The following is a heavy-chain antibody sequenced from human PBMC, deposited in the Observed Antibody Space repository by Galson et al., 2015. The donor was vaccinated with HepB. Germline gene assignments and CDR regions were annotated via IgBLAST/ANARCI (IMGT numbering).Heavy chain of an antibody. Sequence: SVKVSCKASGGTFSSYAISWVRQAPGQGLEWMGRIIPILGIANYAQKFQGRVTITADKSTSTAYMELSSLRSEDTAVYYCARDAAYCGGDCYSADSYFDLWGRGTLVTVSS. CDR1: GGTFSSYA. CDR3: ARDAAYCGGDCYSADSYFDL. CDR2: IIPILGIA. D-gene: IGHD2-21*02. J-gene: IGHJ2*01. V-gene: IGHV1-69*04.